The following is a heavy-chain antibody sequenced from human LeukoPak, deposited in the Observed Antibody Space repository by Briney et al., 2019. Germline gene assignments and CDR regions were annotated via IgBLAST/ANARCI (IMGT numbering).Heavy chain of an antibody. CDR3: AKGDGRDSSGFDY. CDR1: GGSISSYY. D-gene: IGHD3-22*01. J-gene: IGHJ4*02. CDR2: IYYSGST. V-gene: IGHV4-59*01. Sequence: PSETLSLTCTVSGGSISSYYWSWIRQPPGKGLEWIGYIYYSGSTNYNPSLKSRVTISVDTSKNQFSLKLSSVTAADTAVYYCAKGDGRDSSGFDYWGQGTLVTVSS.